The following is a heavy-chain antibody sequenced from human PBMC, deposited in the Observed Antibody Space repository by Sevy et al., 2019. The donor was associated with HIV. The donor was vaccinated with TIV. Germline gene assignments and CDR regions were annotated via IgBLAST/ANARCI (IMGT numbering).Heavy chain of an antibody. D-gene: IGHD4-17*01. CDR3: ARRRSREKGPDP. J-gene: IGHJ5*02. Sequence: SETLSLTCTVSGGSISSSSYYWGWLRQPPGKGLEWIGSIYYSGSTYYNPSLKSRVTISVDTSKNQFSLKLSSVTAADTAVYYCARRRSREKGPDPWGQGTLVTVSS. V-gene: IGHV4-39*01. CDR2: IYYSGST. CDR1: GGSISSSSYY.